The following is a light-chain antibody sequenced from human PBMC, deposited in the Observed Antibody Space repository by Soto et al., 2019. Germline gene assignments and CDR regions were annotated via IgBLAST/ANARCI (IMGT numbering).Light chain of an antibody. CDR2: GAS. J-gene: IGKJ2*01. Sequence: EIVLSQSPGTLSLSPGERATLACRASQSVTSGYLAWYQQKPAQAPRLLIYGASSRATGIPDRFSGSGSGTDFTLTISRLEPEDFAVYYCRQYGASFGQGTKLEIK. CDR1: QSVTSGY. CDR3: RQYGAS. V-gene: IGKV3-20*01.